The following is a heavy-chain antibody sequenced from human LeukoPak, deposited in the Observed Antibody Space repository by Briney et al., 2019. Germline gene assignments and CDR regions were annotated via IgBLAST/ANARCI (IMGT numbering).Heavy chain of an antibody. D-gene: IGHD2-2*01. CDR3: AADRACSSASCYPYNFDY. V-gene: IGHV1-58*02. Sequence: GTPVKVSCKGSGFTFTSSAMQWVRQARGQRLEWIGWIVFGSGNTNYAQKLQERVTITRDMSTSTAYMELSSLRSEDTAVYYCAADRACSSASCYPYNFDYWGQGTLVTVSS. CDR1: GFTFTSSA. CDR2: IVFGSGNT. J-gene: IGHJ4*02.